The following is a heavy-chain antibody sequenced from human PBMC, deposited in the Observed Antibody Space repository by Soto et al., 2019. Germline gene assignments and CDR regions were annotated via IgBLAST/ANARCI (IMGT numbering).Heavy chain of an antibody. V-gene: IGHV1-18*04. CDR3: AMDYGDRPEYFKH. CDR2: ISPLKGRT. CDR1: GYTFTSYG. Sequence: QVQLVQSGPDLKRPGASMKVSCKASGYTFTSYGISWVRQAPGQGLEWMAWISPLKGRTQYSQKAQGRVTLSTDTSSNTAYMEMTTLRVDDTAVYYCAMDYGDRPEYFKHWDQGTLVTVS. D-gene: IGHD4-17*01. J-gene: IGHJ1*01.